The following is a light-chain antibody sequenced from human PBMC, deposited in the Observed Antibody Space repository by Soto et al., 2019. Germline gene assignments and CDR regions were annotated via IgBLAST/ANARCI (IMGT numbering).Light chain of an antibody. CDR3: LQRSIGFT. V-gene: IGKV3-11*01. Sequence: EIVLTQSPATLSLSPGERATLSCRASQSVGSYLAWYQQKPGQAPRPLIYGAPKRAPGVSARFSGSGSGTDFTLTISSLEPEDFAVYHCLQRSIGFTFGPGTKVDIK. CDR1: QSVGSY. J-gene: IGKJ3*01. CDR2: GAP.